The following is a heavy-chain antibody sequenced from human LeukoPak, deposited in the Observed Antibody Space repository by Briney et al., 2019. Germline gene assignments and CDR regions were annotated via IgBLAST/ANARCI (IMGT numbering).Heavy chain of an antibody. CDR3: AMRPYSSSSHDY. V-gene: IGHV4-59*01. Sequence: SETLSLTCTVSGGSISSYYWRWIRQPPGKGLEWIGYIYYSGSTNYNPSLKSRVTISVDTSNNQFSLKLSSVTAADTAVYYCAMRPYSSSSHDYWGQGTLVTVSS. CDR2: IYYSGST. J-gene: IGHJ4*02. D-gene: IGHD6-13*01. CDR1: GGSISSYY.